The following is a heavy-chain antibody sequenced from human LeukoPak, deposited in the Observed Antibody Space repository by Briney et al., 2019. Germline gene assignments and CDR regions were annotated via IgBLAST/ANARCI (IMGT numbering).Heavy chain of an antibody. J-gene: IGHJ4*02. CDR1: GYTFTGYY. Sequence: SSVNVSFKSSGYTFTGYYIHWVRQAPGQGREWMGLINPNSGCTYYAQQFEGRVTMTSDTPITTAYVELSSLRSDDPAVYCCARGGYPYGSGSDASDYWGQGTPVTVSS. D-gene: IGHD3-10*01. CDR2: INPNSGCT. CDR3: ARGGYPYGSGSDASDY. V-gene: IGHV1-2*02.